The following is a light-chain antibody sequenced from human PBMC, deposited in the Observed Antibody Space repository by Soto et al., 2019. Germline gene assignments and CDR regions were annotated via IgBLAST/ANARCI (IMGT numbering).Light chain of an antibody. CDR3: QQYNSYDMWT. CDR1: QSVSKW. Sequence: DIQLTQSPSTLSGSVGDRVTITCRASQSVSKWLAWYQQKPGKDPKLLIYGASSLERGVPPRFSSSRSGTEYTLTISSLQHDDFATYYCQQYNSYDMWTFGQGTKVDFK. J-gene: IGKJ1*01. V-gene: IGKV1-5*01. CDR2: GAS.